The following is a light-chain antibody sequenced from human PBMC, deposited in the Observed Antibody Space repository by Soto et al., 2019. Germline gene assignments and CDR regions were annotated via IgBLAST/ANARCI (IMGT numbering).Light chain of an antibody. CDR3: HQYESSPPSYT. J-gene: IGKJ2*01. CDR2: GAS. Sequence: EIVLTQSPGTLSLSPGERATLSCRASPSLTSSYLAWYQQKPGQAPRLLIYGASSRATGIPDRFSGGGSGTDFNLTISRLEPEDFAVYYCHQYESSPPSYTFGQGTKLEIK. CDR1: PSLTSSY. V-gene: IGKV3-20*01.